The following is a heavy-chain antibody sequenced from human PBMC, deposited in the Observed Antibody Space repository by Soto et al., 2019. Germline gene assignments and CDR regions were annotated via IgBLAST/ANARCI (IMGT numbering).Heavy chain of an antibody. CDR2: INGDGSRA. D-gene: IGHD3-10*01. CDR1: GFTFTTFSSYW. V-gene: IGHV3-74*01. CDR3: ATSGVDSRYYFDC. J-gene: IGHJ4*02. Sequence: EVQLVQSGGGLVQPGGSLRLSCAASGFTFTTFSSYWMHWVRQTPGQGLVWVSRINGDGSRAPYADSVKGRFTISRDNALNTLYLQMDSLRAEDRAMYYCATSGVDSRYYFDCWGQGTPVTVSS.